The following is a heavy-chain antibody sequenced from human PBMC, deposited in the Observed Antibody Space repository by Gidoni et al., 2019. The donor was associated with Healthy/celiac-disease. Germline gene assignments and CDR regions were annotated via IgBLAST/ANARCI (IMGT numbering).Heavy chain of an antibody. CDR2: IWYDGSNK. J-gene: IGHJ6*03. Sequence: QVQLVESGGGVVQPGRSLRLSCAASGFTFSSYGMHWVRQAPGKGLEWVAVIWYDGSNKYYADSVKGRFTISRDNSKNTLYLQMNSLRAEDTAVYYCAKGVRFGEFGDYYYMDVWGKGTTVTVSS. V-gene: IGHV3-33*06. CDR1: GFTFSSYG. CDR3: AKGVRFGEFGDYYYMDV. D-gene: IGHD3-10*01.